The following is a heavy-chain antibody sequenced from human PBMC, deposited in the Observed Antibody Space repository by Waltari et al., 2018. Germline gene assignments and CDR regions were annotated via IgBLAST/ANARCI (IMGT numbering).Heavy chain of an antibody. CDR3: TTLDAPWGG. V-gene: IGHV3-15*05. J-gene: IGHJ4*02. Sequence: VQMVESGGGLVKPGESLRLSCAASGFTFTPAWLTWVRQAPGKGLEWVGRIKSKNDGEITDFAAPVKGRFTISRDDSKNTVYLQMTSLKTEDTAVYYCTTLDAPWGGWGQGTLVTVSS. CDR2: IKSKNDGEIT. D-gene: IGHD7-27*01. CDR1: GFTFTPAW.